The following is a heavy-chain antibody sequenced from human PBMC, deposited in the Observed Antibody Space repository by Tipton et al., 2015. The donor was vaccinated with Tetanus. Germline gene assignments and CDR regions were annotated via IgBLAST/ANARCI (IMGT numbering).Heavy chain of an antibody. D-gene: IGHD6-19*01. CDR2: NHQSGSN. Sequence: TLSLTCAVSGGSISSGNWWSWVRQSPGKGLEWIGENHQSGSNSYNPFLKSRVSMTVGKSKNEIFVQLNAVTAGDTAIYCCARGPKRWLTAGQVYWGQEILVPVSS. V-gene: IGHV4-4*01. CDR3: ARGPKRWLTAGQVY. CDR1: GGSISSGNW. J-gene: IGHJ4*02.